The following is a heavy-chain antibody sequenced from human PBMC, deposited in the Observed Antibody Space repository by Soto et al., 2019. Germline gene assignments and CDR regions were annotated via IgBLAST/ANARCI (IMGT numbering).Heavy chain of an antibody. Sequence: GASVKVSCKASGGTFSSYAISWVRQAPGQGLEWMGGIIPIFGTANYAQKFQGRVTITADESTSTACMELSSLRSEDTAVYYCAVPTGQLVHVDAFDIWGQGTMVTVSS. J-gene: IGHJ3*02. V-gene: IGHV1-69*13. D-gene: IGHD6-13*01. CDR3: AVPTGQLVHVDAFDI. CDR1: GGTFSSYA. CDR2: IIPIFGTA.